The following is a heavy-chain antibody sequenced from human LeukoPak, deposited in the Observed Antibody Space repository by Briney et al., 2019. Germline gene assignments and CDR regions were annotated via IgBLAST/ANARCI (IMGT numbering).Heavy chain of an antibody. Sequence: QPGRSLRLSCIVSGFTFGDYAMSWFRPAPEKGLEWVGFIRSKAYGGSPEYAASVKGRFTISRDDSKSIAYLQMNSLKTDDTAVYYCIRVGDAYYYFWTGYPYYFDYWGQGTLVTVSS. D-gene: IGHD3-3*01. CDR2: IRSKAYGGSP. J-gene: IGHJ4*02. CDR1: GFTFGDYA. V-gene: IGHV3-49*03. CDR3: IRVGDAYYYFWTGYPYYFDY.